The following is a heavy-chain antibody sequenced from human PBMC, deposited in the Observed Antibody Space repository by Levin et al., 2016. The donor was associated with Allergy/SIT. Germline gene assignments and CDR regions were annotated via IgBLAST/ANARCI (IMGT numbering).Heavy chain of an antibody. CDR3: ARDSPSTVTTPHDAFDI. CDR1: GYTFTSYG. Sequence: ASVKVSCKASGYTFTSYGISWVRQAPGQGLEWMGWISAYNGNTNYAQKLQGRVTMTTDTSTSTAYMELRSLRSDDTAVYYCARDSPSTVTTPHDAFDIWGQGTMVTVSS. CDR2: ISAYNGNT. V-gene: IGHV1-18*01. D-gene: IGHD4-17*01. J-gene: IGHJ3*02.